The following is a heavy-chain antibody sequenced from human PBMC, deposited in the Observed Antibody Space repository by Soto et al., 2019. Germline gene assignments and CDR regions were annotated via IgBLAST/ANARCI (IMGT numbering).Heavy chain of an antibody. CDR3: AADQRYSYMGMDV. CDR1: GGTFSSYA. J-gene: IGHJ6*02. Sequence: SVKVSCKASGGTFSSYAISWVRQAPGQGLEWMGGIIPIFGTANYAQKFQGRVTITEDKSTSTAYLELSSLRSEDTAVYYCAADQRYSYMGMDVWGQGTTVTVSS. D-gene: IGHD5-18*01. CDR2: IIPIFGTA. V-gene: IGHV1-69*06.